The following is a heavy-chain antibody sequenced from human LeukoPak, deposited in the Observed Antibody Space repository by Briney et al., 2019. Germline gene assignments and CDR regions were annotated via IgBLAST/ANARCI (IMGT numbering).Heavy chain of an antibody. J-gene: IGHJ6*03. CDR2: INPNSGST. CDR1: GYTFTGYY. Sequence: ASVKVSCKASGYTFTGYYMHWVRQAPGQGLEWMGRINPNSGSTNYAQKFQGRVTMTRDTSISTAYMELSRLRSDDTAVYYCARAEYSYYYYYMDVWGKGTTVTVSS. D-gene: IGHD5-18*01. V-gene: IGHV1-2*06. CDR3: ARAEYSYYYYYMDV.